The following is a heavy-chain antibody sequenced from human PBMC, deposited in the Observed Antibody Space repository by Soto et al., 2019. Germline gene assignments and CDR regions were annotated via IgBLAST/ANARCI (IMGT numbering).Heavy chain of an antibody. CDR2: IYYSGST. CDR3: ARAGYSSGWSDDAFDI. V-gene: IGHV4-39*07. D-gene: IGHD6-19*01. Sequence: SETLSLTCTVSGGSISSSSYYWVWIRQPPGKGLEWIGSIYYSGSTNYNPSLKSRVTISVDTSKNQFSLKLSSVTAADTAVYYCARAGYSSGWSDDAFDIWGQGTMVTVSS. CDR1: GGSISSSSYY. J-gene: IGHJ3*02.